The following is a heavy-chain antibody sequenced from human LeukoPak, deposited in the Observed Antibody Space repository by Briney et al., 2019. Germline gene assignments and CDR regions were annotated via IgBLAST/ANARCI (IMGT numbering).Heavy chain of an antibody. V-gene: IGHV3-53*01. CDR2: IYSGGST. Sequence: GGSLRLSCAASGFTVSSNYMSWVRQAPGKGLEWVSVIYSGGSTYYADSVKGRFTISRDNSKNTLYLQMNSLRAEDTAVYYSARVSGNYDSRGHYYAYNYYYYMDVWGKGTTVTVS. CDR1: GFTVSSNY. CDR3: ARVSGNYDSRGHYYAYNYYYYMDV. J-gene: IGHJ6*03. D-gene: IGHD3-22*01.